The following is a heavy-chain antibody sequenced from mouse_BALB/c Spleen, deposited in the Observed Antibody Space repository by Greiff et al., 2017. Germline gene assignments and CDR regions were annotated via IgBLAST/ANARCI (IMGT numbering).Heavy chain of an antibody. CDR1: GYTFTEYT. CDR3: ARGDGNYVAWFAY. CDR2: INPNNGGT. Sequence: VQLQQSGPELVKPGASVKISCKTSGYTFTEYTMHWVKQSHGKSLEWIGGINPNNGGTSYNQKFKGKATLTVDKSSSTAYMQLKSLTSEDSAVYYCARGDGNYVAWFAYWGQGTLVTVSA. V-gene: IGHV1-26*01. J-gene: IGHJ3*01. D-gene: IGHD2-1*01.